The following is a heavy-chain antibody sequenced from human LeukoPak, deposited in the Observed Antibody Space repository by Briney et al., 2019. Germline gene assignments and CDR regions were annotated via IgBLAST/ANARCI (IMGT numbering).Heavy chain of an antibody. CDR2: ISSSGSTI. V-gene: IGHV3-11*01. J-gene: IGHJ3*02. CDR3: ARDSGAFDI. D-gene: IGHD6-25*01. Sequence: LSLTCTVSGGSISSYYWSWIRQAPGKGLEWVSYISSSGSTIYYADSVKGRFTISRDNAKNSLYLQMNSLRAEDTAVYYCARDSGAFDIWGQGTMVTVSS. CDR1: GGSISSYY.